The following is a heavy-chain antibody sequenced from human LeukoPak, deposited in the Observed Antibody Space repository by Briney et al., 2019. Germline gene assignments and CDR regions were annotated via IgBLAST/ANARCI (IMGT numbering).Heavy chain of an antibody. J-gene: IGHJ4*02. V-gene: IGHV4-39*07. Sequence: SSETLSLTCTVSGASINSDTYYWGWIRQPPGKGLEWIGTHSHSGSAYYNPSLRSRITMSLDTSENQLSLKLYSVTAADTAIYYCARYQTGTMFDVWGQGTLVTISS. CDR2: HSHSGSA. CDR3: ARYQTGTMFDV. D-gene: IGHD1/OR15-1a*01. CDR1: GASINSDTYY.